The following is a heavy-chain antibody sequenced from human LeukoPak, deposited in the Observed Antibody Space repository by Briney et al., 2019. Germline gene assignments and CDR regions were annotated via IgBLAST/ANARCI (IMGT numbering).Heavy chain of an antibody. D-gene: IGHD3-3*01. J-gene: IGHJ4*02. V-gene: IGHV3-7*01. CDR1: GFTFSSYW. CDR2: IKQDGSEK. CDR3: ARLIYDFWSGYCFDY. Sequence: PGGSLRLSCAASGFTFSSYWMSWVRQAPGKGLEWVANIKQDGSEKYYVDSVKGRFTISRDNAKNSLYLQMNSLRAEDTAVYYCARLIYDFWSGYCFDYWGQGTLVTVSS.